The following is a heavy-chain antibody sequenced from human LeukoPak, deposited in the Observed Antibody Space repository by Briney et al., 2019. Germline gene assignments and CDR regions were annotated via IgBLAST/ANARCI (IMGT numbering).Heavy chain of an antibody. V-gene: IGHV3-74*01. CDR3: AREHGAVLTFDY. J-gene: IGHJ4*02. Sequence: GGSLRLSRAASGFTFSSYWMHWVRQAPGKGLVWVSRINSDGSSTSYADSVKGRFTISRDNAKNTLYLQMNSLRAEDTAVYYCAREHGAVLTFDYWGQGTLVTVSS. CDR1: GFTFSSYW. D-gene: IGHD3-16*01. CDR2: INSDGSST.